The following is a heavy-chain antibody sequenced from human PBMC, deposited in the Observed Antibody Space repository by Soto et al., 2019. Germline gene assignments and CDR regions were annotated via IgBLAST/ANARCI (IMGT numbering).Heavy chain of an antibody. D-gene: IGHD3-9*01. CDR3: ARDPAHYDILTGYFFYFDY. CDR1: GYTFTSYG. Sequence: ASVKVSCKASGYTFTSYGISWVRQAPGQWLEWMGWISAYNGNTNYAQKLQGRVTMTTDTATSTAYMELRSLRSDDTAVYYCARDPAHYDILTGYFFYFDYWGQGTLVTVSS. V-gene: IGHV1-18*01. J-gene: IGHJ4*02. CDR2: ISAYNGNT.